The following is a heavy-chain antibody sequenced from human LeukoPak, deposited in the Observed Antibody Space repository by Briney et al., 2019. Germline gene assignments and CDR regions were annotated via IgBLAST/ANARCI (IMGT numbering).Heavy chain of an antibody. CDR1: GFTFSSYW. CDR3: ARGDYCSGGSCLFDY. CDR2: IKQDGSEK. D-gene: IGHD2-15*01. V-gene: IGHV3-7*01. Sequence: QLGGSLRLSCAASGFTFSSYWMSWVRQAPGKGLEWVANIKQDGSEKYYVDSVKGRFTISRDNAKNSLYLQMNSLRAEDTAVYYCARGDYCSGGSCLFDYWGQGTLVTVSS. J-gene: IGHJ4*02.